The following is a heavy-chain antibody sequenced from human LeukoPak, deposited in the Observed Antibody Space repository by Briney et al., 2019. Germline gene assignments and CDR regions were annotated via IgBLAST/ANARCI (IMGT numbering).Heavy chain of an antibody. D-gene: IGHD1-14*01. Sequence: PSETLSLTCAVSGYSFNSVYYWAWIRQPPGKGLDWIGSIYNSGSTSYNPSLKSRVTLSLDTSKNQFSLRLTSVTAADTAVYYCARNISGLGLYSHHAYDPAGAFDIWGQGTLVTVSS. J-gene: IGHJ3*02. CDR2: IYNSGST. V-gene: IGHV4-38-2*01. CDR1: GYSFNSVYY. CDR3: ARNISGLGLYSHHAYDPAGAFDI.